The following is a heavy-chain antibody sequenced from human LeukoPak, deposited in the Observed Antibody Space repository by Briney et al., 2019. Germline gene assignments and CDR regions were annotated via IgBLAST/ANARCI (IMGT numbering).Heavy chain of an antibody. D-gene: IGHD6-13*01. CDR3: ARGVTPAAFDY. V-gene: IGHV3-53*01. J-gene: IGHJ4*02. CDR1: GFLVSNYY. Sequence: GGSLRLSCAASGFLVSNYYMSWVRQAPGKGLEWVSVIYSGGSTYYADSVKGRFTISRDNSKNTLYLQMNSLRAEDTAVYYCARGVTPAAFDYWGQGTLVTVSS. CDR2: IYSGGST.